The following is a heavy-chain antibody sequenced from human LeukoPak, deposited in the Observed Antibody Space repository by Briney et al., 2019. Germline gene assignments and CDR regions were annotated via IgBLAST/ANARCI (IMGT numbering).Heavy chain of an antibody. V-gene: IGHV1-46*01. Sequence: GASVKVSCKASGYTFTGYYIHWVRQAPGQGLEWMGVINPSAGSTSYAQKLQGRVTMTRDTSTSTVYMELSSLRSEDTAVYYCARHDLGGSSPFDYWGQGTLVTVSS. J-gene: IGHJ4*02. CDR3: ARHDLGGSSPFDY. D-gene: IGHD2-15*01. CDR2: INPSAGST. CDR1: GYTFTGYY.